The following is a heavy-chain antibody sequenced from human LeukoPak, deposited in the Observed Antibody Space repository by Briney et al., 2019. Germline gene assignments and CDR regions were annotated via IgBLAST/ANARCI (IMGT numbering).Heavy chain of an antibody. V-gene: IGHV3-48*03. Sequence: GGSLRLSCAASGFTFSSYEMNWVRQAPGKGLEWVSYISSSGSTIYYAGSVKGRFTISRDNAKNSLYLQMNSLRAEDTAVYYCARDFPSTVTTGGRRGWFDPWGQGTLVTVSS. CDR3: ARDFPSTVTTGGRRGWFDP. CDR2: ISSSGSTI. CDR1: GFTFSSYE. J-gene: IGHJ5*02. D-gene: IGHD4-17*01.